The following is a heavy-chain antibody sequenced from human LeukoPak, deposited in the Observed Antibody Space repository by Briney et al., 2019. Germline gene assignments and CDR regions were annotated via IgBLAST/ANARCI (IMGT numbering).Heavy chain of an antibody. Sequence: GASVKVSCKASGYTFTSYYMHWVRQAPGQGLEWMGRIIPIFGTANYAQKFQGRVTITTDKSTSTAYMELSSLRSEDTAVYYCARTYGIGSFGAFDIWGQGTMVTVSS. CDR3: ARTYGIGSFGAFDI. V-gene: IGHV1-69*05. CDR1: GYTFTSYY. J-gene: IGHJ3*02. D-gene: IGHD3-9*01. CDR2: IIPIFGTA.